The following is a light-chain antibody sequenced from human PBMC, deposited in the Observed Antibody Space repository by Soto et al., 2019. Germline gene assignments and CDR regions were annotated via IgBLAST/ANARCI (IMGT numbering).Light chain of an antibody. V-gene: IGKV1-39*01. CDR1: QFIDDF. J-gene: IGKJ5*01. CDR3: QQRSNWPPIT. CDR2: AAS. Sequence: DIQVTQSPSSLSASVGDRVTITCRASQFIDDFLNWFQQRPGKAPKLLIYAASSLQSGVPSRFSGSASGTDFTLTISSLEPEDAAVYYCQQRSNWPPITFGQGTRLEIK.